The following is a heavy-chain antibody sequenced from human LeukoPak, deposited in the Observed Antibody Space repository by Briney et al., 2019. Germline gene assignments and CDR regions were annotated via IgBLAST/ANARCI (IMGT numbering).Heavy chain of an antibody. V-gene: IGHV3-33*01. J-gene: IGHJ6*03. CDR3: ARDSLPTGTTLDYYYYMDV. CDR1: GFTFSSYG. Sequence: GGSLRLSCAASGFTFSSYGMHWVRQAPGKGLEWVAVIWYDGSNKYYADSVKGRFTISRDNSKNTLYLQMSSLRAEDTAVYYCARDSLPTGTTLDYYYYMDVWGKGTTVTVSS. CDR2: IWYDGSNK. D-gene: IGHD1-1*01.